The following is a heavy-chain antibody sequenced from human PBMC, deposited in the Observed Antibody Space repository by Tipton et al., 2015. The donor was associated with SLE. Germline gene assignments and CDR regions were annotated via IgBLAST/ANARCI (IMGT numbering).Heavy chain of an antibody. CDR3: TRGGRGDGANPFDP. J-gene: IGHJ5*02. CDR1: VYSISSSHW. CDR2: IYYGGTI. Sequence: TLSLTCNVSVYSISSSHWWGWIRQPPGKGLEWIGHIYYGGTIYYNPSLKSRVTMSIDTSKNQFPLKLGSVTDVDTAVYYCTRGGRGDGANPFDPWGQGTLVTVSS. V-gene: IGHV4-28*02. D-gene: IGHD4/OR15-4a*01.